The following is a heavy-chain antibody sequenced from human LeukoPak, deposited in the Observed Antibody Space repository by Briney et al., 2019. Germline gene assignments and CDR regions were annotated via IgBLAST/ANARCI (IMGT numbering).Heavy chain of an antibody. CDR2: ISTYNGDT. CDR1: GYSFRNYG. CDR3: ARDPTNTSGYYAYFDD. V-gene: IGHV1-18*01. Sequence: GASVKVSCKASGYSFRNYGITWVRQAPGQWLEWMVWISTYNGDTHFAQNLQGSVTLTTDTSTSTAYMELRSLRSDDTAVYYCARDPTNTSGYYAYFDDWGQGTLVAVSS. D-gene: IGHD5-12*01. J-gene: IGHJ4*01.